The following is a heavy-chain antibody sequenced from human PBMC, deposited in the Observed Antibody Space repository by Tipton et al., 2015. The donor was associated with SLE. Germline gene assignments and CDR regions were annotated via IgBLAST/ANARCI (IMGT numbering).Heavy chain of an antibody. CDR2: IYPTGNT. D-gene: IGHD6-6*01. CDR3: ARGGASSKWFDP. V-gene: IGHV4-38-2*01. CDR1: GYSISSGYY. Sequence: TLSLTCVVSGYSISSGYYWGWIRQPPGKGPEWIGRIYPTGNTNYNPPLNSRVTMSVDTSKNQFSLNLTSVTAADTAVYYCARGGASSKWFDPWGQGTLVSVSS. J-gene: IGHJ5*02.